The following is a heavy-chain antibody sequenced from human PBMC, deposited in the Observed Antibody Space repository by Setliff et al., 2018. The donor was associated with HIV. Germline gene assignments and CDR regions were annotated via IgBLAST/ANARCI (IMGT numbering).Heavy chain of an antibody. V-gene: IGHV4-59*11. D-gene: IGHD6-13*01. CDR2: IYYSGST. CDR1: GGSITSHY. CDR3: ARGSDSSTWYRGWFDP. J-gene: IGHJ5*02. Sequence: SETLSLTCTVSGGSITSHYWSWIRQPPGKGLECLGYIYYSGSTNYSPSLESRVTISIDTSKTQFSLKLTSVTAADTAVYYCARGSDSSTWYRGWFDPWGQGTLVTSPQ.